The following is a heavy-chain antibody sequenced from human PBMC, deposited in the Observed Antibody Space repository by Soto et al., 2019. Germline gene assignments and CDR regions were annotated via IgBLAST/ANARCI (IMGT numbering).Heavy chain of an antibody. CDR1: GFTFSSYG. CDR3: ASTGGYSYGYNWFDP. V-gene: IGHV3-33*01. D-gene: IGHD5-18*01. CDR2: IWYDGSNK. J-gene: IGHJ5*02. Sequence: GGSLRLSCAASGFTFSSYGMHWVRQAPGKGLEWVAVIWYDGSNKYYADSVKGRFTISRDNSKNTLYLQMNSLRAEDTAVYYCASTGGYSYGYNWFDPWGQGTLVTVSS.